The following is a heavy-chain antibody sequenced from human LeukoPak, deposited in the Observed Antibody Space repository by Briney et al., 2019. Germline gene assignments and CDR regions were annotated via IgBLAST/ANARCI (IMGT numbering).Heavy chain of an antibody. D-gene: IGHD1-26*01. CDR3: ATTTSGGDAFDI. CDR2: IYYSGST. V-gene: IGHV4-59*01. Sequence: PSETLSLTCTISGVSISSYYWSWIRQPPGKGLEWIGYIYYSGSTNYNPSLKSRVTISVDTSNNQFSLNLRSVTAADTAVYYCATTTSGGDAFDIWGQGTMVTVSS. CDR1: GVSISSYY. J-gene: IGHJ3*02.